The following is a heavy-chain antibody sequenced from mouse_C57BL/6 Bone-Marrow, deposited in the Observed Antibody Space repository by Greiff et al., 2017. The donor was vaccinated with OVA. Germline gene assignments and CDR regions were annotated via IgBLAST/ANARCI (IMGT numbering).Heavy chain of an antibody. J-gene: IGHJ1*03. Sequence: VQLQQPGAELVKPGASVKLSCKASGYTFTSYWMHWVKQRPGQGLEWIGMIHPNSGSTNYNEKFKSKATLTVDKSSSPAYMQLSSLTSEASAVYYCARAVTAPDVWGTGTTVTVSS. CDR3: ARAVTAPDV. D-gene: IGHD2-13*01. V-gene: IGHV1-64*01. CDR1: GYTFTSYW. CDR2: IHPNSGST.